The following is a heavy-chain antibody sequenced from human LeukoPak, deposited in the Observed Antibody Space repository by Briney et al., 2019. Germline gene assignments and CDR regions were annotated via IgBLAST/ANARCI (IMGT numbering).Heavy chain of an antibody. D-gene: IGHD6-13*01. J-gene: IGHJ4*02. Sequence: GGSLRLSCAASGFTFTNYAMHWVRQAPGKGLEWVAVISVDGSNKFYAGSVRGRCTISRDNSKNTMSLQMDSLRGGDTAVYYCARDPRTSSTSRNYFESWGQGTLVTVSS. CDR2: ISVDGSNK. CDR1: GFTFTNYA. V-gene: IGHV3-30-3*01. CDR3: ARDPRTSSTSRNYFES.